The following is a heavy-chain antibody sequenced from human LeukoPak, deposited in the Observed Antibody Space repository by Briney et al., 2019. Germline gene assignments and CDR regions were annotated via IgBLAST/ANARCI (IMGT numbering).Heavy chain of an antibody. Sequence: GGSLRLSCAASGFTFSNYEMNWVRQAPGKGLEWVSVIYSGGSTYYADSVKGRFTISRDNSKNTLYLQMNSLRAEDTAVYYCASSPHTAMGYYFDYWGQGTLVTVSS. V-gene: IGHV3-66*01. CDR2: IYSGGST. CDR3: ASSPHTAMGYYFDY. D-gene: IGHD5-18*01. CDR1: GFTFSNYE. J-gene: IGHJ4*02.